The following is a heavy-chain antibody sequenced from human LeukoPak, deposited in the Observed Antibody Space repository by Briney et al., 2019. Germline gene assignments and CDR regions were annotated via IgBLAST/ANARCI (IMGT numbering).Heavy chain of an antibody. CDR1: GGSISSSSYY. J-gene: IGHJ4*02. CDR3: ASQTRAFYFDY. V-gene: IGHV4-61*05. CDR2: IYYSGTT. Sequence: SETLSLTCTVSGGSISSSSYYWGWIRQPPGKGLEWIGYIYYSGTTNYNPSLKSRVTISIDTSKNQFSLQLSSVTAADTAVYYCASQTRAFYFDYWGQGTLVTVSS.